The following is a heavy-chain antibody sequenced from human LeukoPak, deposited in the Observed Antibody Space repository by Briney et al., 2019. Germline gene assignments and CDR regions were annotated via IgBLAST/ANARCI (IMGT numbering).Heavy chain of an antibody. CDR1: GGSISSGGYY. V-gene: IGHV4-30-2*01. CDR3: ARVIGIAAAGTPNYFDY. Sequence: PSETLSLTCTVSGGSISSGGYYWSWIRQPPGKGLEWIGYIYHSGSTYYNPSLKSRVTISVDRSKNQFSLKLSSVTAADTAVYYCARVIGIAAAGTPNYFDYWGQGTLVTVSS. D-gene: IGHD6-13*01. CDR2: IYHSGST. J-gene: IGHJ4*02.